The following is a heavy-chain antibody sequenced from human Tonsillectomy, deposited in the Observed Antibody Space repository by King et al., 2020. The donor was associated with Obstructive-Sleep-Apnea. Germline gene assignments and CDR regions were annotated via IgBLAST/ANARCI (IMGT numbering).Heavy chain of an antibody. CDR1: GYTFTRYY. Sequence: QLVQSGAEVKKPGASVKVSCKASGYTFTRYYIHWVRQAPGQGLEWMGWVNPNSGDTNYAQEFQGRVTMTRDTAIRTAYMDLTRLSSDDTAVYYCARGNWYYLDCWGQGTLVTVSS. CDR2: VNPNSGDT. J-gene: IGHJ4*02. CDR3: ARGNWYYLDC. V-gene: IGHV1-2*02. D-gene: IGHD1-1*01.